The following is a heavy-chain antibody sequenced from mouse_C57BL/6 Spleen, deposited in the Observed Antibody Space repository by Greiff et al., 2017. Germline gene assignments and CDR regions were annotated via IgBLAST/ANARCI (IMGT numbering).Heavy chain of an antibody. CDR3: ARRTTVDY. Sequence: QVQLQQPGAELVKPGASVKLSCKASGYTFTSYWMQWVKQRPGQGLEWIGEIDPSDSYTNSNQKFKGKAILTVDTSSSTAYMQLSSLTSEDSAVYYCARRTTVDYWGQGTTLTVSS. CDR1: GYTFTSYW. J-gene: IGHJ2*01. V-gene: IGHV1-50*01. CDR2: IDPSDSYT. D-gene: IGHD1-1*01.